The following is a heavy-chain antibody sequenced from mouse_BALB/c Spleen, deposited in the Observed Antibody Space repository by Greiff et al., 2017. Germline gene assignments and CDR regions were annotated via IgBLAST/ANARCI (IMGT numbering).Heavy chain of an antibody. CDR3: ARSYYDYGYYAMDY. V-gene: IGHV1-12*01. CDR1: GYTFTSYN. J-gene: IGHJ4*01. Sequence: QVQLQQPGAELVKPGASVKMSCKASGYTFTSYNMHWVKQTPGQGLEWIGAIYPGNGDTSYNQKFKGKATLTADKSSSTAYMQLSSLTSEDSAVYYCARSYYDYGYYAMDYWGQGTSVTVSS. D-gene: IGHD2-4*01. CDR2: IYPGNGDT.